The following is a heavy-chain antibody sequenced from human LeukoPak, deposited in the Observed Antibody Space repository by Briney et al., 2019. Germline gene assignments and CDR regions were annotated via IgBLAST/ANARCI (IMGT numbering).Heavy chain of an antibody. CDR3: AISRWPEYFQH. CDR1: GFTFSSYS. V-gene: IGHV3-53*01. D-gene: IGHD6-13*01. CDR2: IYSGGST. J-gene: IGHJ1*01. Sequence: TGGSLRLSCAASGFTFSSYSMNWVRQAPGKGLEWVSVIYSGGSTYYADSVKGRFTISRDNSKNTLYLQMNSLRAEDTAVYYCAISRWPEYFQHWGQGTLVTVSS.